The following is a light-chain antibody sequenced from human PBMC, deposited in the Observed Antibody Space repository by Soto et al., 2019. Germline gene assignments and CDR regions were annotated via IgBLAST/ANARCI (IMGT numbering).Light chain of an antibody. CDR2: DAS. V-gene: IGKV1-5*01. J-gene: IGKJ1*01. CDR3: QQYNSDSRT. Sequence: DIQMTQSPSTLSASVGGRGTITCRASQSISTWLAWYQQKPGNAPKLLIFDASNLESGVPSRFSGSGSGTEFTLTIASXQPDDFATYYCQQYNSDSRTFGQGTKVDTK. CDR1: QSISTW.